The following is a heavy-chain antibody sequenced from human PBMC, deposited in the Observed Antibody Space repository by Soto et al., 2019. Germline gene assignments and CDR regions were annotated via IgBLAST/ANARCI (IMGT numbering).Heavy chain of an antibody. D-gene: IGHD2-2*01. CDR2: IYYSGST. CDR3: GRQPGHCGSTTCFGYYSVDV. J-gene: IGHJ6*02. Sequence: QLQLQESGPRLVKPSETLSLTCSVSGGSISSSSYSWGWIRQPPGKGLEWIGTIYYSGSTHYNPSLQGRGAISADTPTNQLSLRLSSVTAADTAVYYCGRQPGHCGSTTCFGYYSVDVWGQGTTVTVS. CDR1: GGSISSSSYS. V-gene: IGHV4-39*01.